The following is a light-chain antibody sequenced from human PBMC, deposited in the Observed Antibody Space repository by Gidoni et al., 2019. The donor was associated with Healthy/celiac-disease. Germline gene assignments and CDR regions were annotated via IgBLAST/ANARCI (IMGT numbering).Light chain of an antibody. CDR3: QRLNSYPPT. CDR2: AAS. V-gene: IGKV1-9*01. CDR1: QGIRSY. J-gene: IGKJ4*01. Sequence: DIQLTQSPSVLPASVGDRVTITCRASQGIRSYLAWYQQKPGKAPKLLLYAASTLQGGVPSRFGGSGAGTGYTLTSSSLQPGYFATYYCQRLNSYPPTFGEGTKVEIK.